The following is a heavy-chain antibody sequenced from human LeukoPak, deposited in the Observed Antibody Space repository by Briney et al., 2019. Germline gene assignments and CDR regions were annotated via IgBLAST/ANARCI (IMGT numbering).Heavy chain of an antibody. V-gene: IGHV3-7*01. Sequence: PGGSLRLSCAASGFTFSESWMTWVRQVPGKGLEWVANINQDGSGEYYADSVKGRFTISRDNAKNSLFLQMNSLRVEDTAIYYCARAGPYQLPPRPVDYWGQGTLVTVSS. CDR1: GFTFSESW. J-gene: IGHJ4*02. D-gene: IGHD2-2*01. CDR3: ARAGPYQLPPRPVDY. CDR2: INQDGSGE.